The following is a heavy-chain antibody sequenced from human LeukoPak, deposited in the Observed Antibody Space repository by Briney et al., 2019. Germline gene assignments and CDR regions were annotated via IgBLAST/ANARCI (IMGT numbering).Heavy chain of an antibody. D-gene: IGHD6-13*01. Sequence: GSSVKVSCKASGGTFSSYAISWVRQAPGQGLEWMGGIIPIFGTANSAQKFQGRVTITADKSTSTAYMKLSSLRSEDTAVYYCARGGRRQDVYSSNSFMDVWGKGTTVTVSS. V-gene: IGHV1-69*06. CDR3: ARGGRRQDVYSSNSFMDV. J-gene: IGHJ6*04. CDR1: GGTFSSYA. CDR2: IIPIFGTA.